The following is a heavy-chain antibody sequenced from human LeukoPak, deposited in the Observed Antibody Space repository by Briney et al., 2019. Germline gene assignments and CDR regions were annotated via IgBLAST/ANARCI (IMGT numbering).Heavy chain of an antibody. Sequence: SETLSLTCTVSGGSISSGDYYWSWIRQPPGKGLEWIGYIYYSGSTYYNPSLKSRVTISVDTSKNQFSLKLSSVTAADTAVYYCARDLRTGYYYYGMDVWGQGTTVTVSS. CDR3: ARDLRTGYYYYGMDV. CDR1: GGSISSGDYY. J-gene: IGHJ6*02. V-gene: IGHV4-30-4*01. CDR2: IYYSGST. D-gene: IGHD2-8*02.